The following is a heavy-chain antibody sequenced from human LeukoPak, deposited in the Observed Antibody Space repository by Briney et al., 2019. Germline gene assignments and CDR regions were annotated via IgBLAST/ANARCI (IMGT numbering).Heavy chain of an antibody. CDR2: ISWNSGSI. D-gene: IGHD6-19*01. V-gene: IGHV3-9*03. CDR3: AKGRGIAVAGTGYFDY. J-gene: IGHJ4*02. CDR1: GFTFDDYA. Sequence: GRSLRLSCAASGFTFDDYAMHWVRQAPGKGLEWVSGISWNSGSIGYADSVKGRFTISRDNAKNSLYLQMNSLRAEYMALYYCAKGRGIAVAGTGYFDYWGQGTLVTVSS.